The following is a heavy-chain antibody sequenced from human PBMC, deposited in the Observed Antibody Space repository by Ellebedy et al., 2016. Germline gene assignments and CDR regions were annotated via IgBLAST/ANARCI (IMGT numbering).Heavy chain of an antibody. CDR2: ISGSGGST. CDR1: GFTFSNAW. D-gene: IGHD3-9*01. J-gene: IGHJ3*02. V-gene: IGHV3-23*01. CDR3: VKGGLRYFDWLFPGRPCDAFDI. Sequence: GESLKISCAASGFTFSNAWMSWVRQAPGKGLEWVSAISGSGGSTYYADSVKGRFTISRDNSKNTLYLQMSSLRAEDTAVYYCVKGGLRYFDWLFPGRPCDAFDIWGQGTMVTVSS.